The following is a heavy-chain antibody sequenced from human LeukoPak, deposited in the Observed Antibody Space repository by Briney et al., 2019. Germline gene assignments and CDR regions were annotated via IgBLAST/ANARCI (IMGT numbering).Heavy chain of an antibody. CDR3: ARENYSSSWYYRNWYFDL. J-gene: IGHJ2*01. D-gene: IGHD6-13*01. Sequence: SETLSLTCTVSGGSISSYYWSWIRQPPGKGLEWIGYIYYSGSTNYNPSLKSRVTISVDTSKNQFSLKLSSVTAADTAVYYCARENYSSSWYYRNWYFDLWGRGTLVTVSS. CDR2: IYYSGST. V-gene: IGHV4-59*01. CDR1: GGSISSYY.